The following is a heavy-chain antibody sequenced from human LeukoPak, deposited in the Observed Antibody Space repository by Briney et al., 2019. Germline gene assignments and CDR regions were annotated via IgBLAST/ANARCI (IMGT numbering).Heavy chain of an antibody. CDR2: IIPIFGTA. V-gene: IGHV1-69*06. J-gene: IGHJ6*02. CDR3: ARAVVAATPDYYYYGMDV. D-gene: IGHD2-15*01. Sequence: SVKVSCKASGGTFSSYAISWVRQAPGQGLEWMGGIIPIFGTANYAQKFQGRVTITADKSTSTAYMELSSLRSEDTAVYYCARAVVAATPDYYYYGMDVWGQGTTVTVSS. CDR1: GGTFSSYA.